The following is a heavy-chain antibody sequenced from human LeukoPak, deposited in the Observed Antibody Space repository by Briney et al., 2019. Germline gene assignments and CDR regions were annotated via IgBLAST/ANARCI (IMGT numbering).Heavy chain of an antibody. J-gene: IGHJ4*02. V-gene: IGHV3-48*03. Sequence: GGSLRLSCAASGFTFSSYGMNWVRQAPGKGLEWVSYITSSGGAIYYTDSVKGRFTISRDNAQNSLYLQMNSLRAEDTAVYYCARGFAGTLFYWGQGTLVTVSS. CDR1: GFTFSSYG. CDR2: ITSSGGAI. CDR3: ARGFAGTLFY. D-gene: IGHD6-13*01.